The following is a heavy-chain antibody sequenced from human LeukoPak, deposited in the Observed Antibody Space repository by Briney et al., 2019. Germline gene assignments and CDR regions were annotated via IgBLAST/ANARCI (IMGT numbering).Heavy chain of an antibody. CDR2: IYHSGST. V-gene: IGHV4-38-2*02. D-gene: IGHD3-10*01. CDR3: ARAGGYYGSGSFLDY. Sequence: KPSETLSLTCTVSRYYINSVYYGGWIRQPPGQGLGWMGIIYHSGSTYYNASLKSRVTISMDTSRNKFSLNLNSVTAADTAVYYCARAGGYYGSGSFLDYWGQGLLVTVSS. J-gene: IGHJ4*02. CDR1: RYYINSVYY.